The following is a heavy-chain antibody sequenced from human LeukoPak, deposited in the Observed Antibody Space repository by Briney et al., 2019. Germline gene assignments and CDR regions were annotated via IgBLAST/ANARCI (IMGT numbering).Heavy chain of an antibody. CDR3: ARDRRYSTTSSDGNWFDP. D-gene: IGHD6-13*01. V-gene: IGHV3-11*04. J-gene: IGHJ5*02. CDR1: GFTFSDYY. CDR2: ISTSGSTM. Sequence: GGSLRLSCAASGFTFSDYYMSWIRQAPGKGLEWVSYISTSGSTMYYADSVKGRFTISRDNAKNSLYLQMNSLRAEDTAVYYCARDRRYSTTSSDGNWFDPWGQGTLVTVSS.